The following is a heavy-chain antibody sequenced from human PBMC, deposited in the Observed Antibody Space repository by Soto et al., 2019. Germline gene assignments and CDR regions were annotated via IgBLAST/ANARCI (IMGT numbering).Heavy chain of an antibody. CDR3: ARGSYYDSSGYYPY. CDR1: GGSIRSGGYY. D-gene: IGHD3-22*01. CDR2: IYYSGST. Sequence: QVQLQESGPGLVKPSQTLSLTYTVSGGSIRSGGYYWSRVRQHPGKGLEWIGYIYYSGSTFYNPSLKSRVTISVDTSKNQFSLKLSSVTGADTAVYYCARGSYYDSSGYYPYWGQGTLVTVSS. J-gene: IGHJ4*02. V-gene: IGHV4-31*03.